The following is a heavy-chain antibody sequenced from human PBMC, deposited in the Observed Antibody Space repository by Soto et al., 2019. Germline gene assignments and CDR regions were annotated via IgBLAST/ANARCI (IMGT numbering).Heavy chain of an antibody. CDR1: GGSINASDDY. V-gene: IGHV4-39*07. D-gene: IGHD1-1*01. CDR3: ARRRARYPFDX. J-gene: IGHJ4*02. CDR2: ISYTGRT. Sequence: SETLSLTCSVSGGSINASDDYWGWIRQAPGKGVELVGTISYTGRTYYNPSLKSGVTIFVDTSENQFSLRLSSVTAADTAIYLCARRRARYPFDXWGQGTLVTVSX.